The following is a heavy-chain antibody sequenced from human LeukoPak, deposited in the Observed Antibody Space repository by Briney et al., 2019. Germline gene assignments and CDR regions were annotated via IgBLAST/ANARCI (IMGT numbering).Heavy chain of an antibody. J-gene: IGHJ4*02. CDR2: ISAYNGNT. CDR1: GYTFTSYG. Sequence: ASVKVSCKASGYTFTSYGISWVRQAPGQGLEWMGWISAYNGNTNYAQKLQGRVTMTTDTSTSTAYMELRSLRSDDTAVFYCARVTYGDYVGDYWGQGTLVTVSS. D-gene: IGHD4-17*01. V-gene: IGHV1-18*01. CDR3: ARVTYGDYVGDY.